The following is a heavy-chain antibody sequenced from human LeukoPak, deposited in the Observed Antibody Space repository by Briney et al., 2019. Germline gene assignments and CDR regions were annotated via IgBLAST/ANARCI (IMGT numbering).Heavy chain of an antibody. CDR3: ARDRCTAGVCHNFAD. CDR2: IKQDGNEK. J-gene: IGHJ4*02. Sequence: PGGSLRLSCAASGFTFSTFWMSWVRQAPGKGLEWVANIKQDGNEKYYVDSVKGRFTISRDNAKNSLYLQMSSLRADDTAVYYCARDRCTAGVCHNFADWGPGNLVIVSS. CDR1: GFTFSTFW. V-gene: IGHV3-7*01. D-gene: IGHD2-8*02.